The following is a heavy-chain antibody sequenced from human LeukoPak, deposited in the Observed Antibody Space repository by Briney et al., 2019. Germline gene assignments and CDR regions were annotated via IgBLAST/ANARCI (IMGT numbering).Heavy chain of an antibody. J-gene: IGHJ4*02. D-gene: IGHD1-7*01. CDR3: ARDRDWNYIRFDY. V-gene: IGHV3-30-3*01. CDR1: GFTFSSYA. Sequence: PGRSLRLSCAASGFTFSSYAMHWVRQAPGKGLEWVAVISYDGSNKYYADSVKGRFTISRDNSKNTLYLQMNSLRAEDTAVYYCARDRDWNYIRFDYWGQGTLVTVSS. CDR2: ISYDGSNK.